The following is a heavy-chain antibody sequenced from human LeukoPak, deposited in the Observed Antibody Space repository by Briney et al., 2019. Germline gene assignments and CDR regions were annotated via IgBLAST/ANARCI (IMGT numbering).Heavy chain of an antibody. J-gene: IGHJ4*02. V-gene: IGHV4-39*01. CDR1: GDSIGSSNNY. Sequence: SETLSLTCTVSGDSIGSSNNYWAWLRQPPGKGLECLGSIFYSGSTYYNPSLKSRVTISVDTSKNQFSLNLYSVTAADTATYYCARRGITYSSSFFAYWGQGTLVTVSS. CDR2: IFYSGST. D-gene: IGHD6-13*01. CDR3: ARRGITYSSSFFAY.